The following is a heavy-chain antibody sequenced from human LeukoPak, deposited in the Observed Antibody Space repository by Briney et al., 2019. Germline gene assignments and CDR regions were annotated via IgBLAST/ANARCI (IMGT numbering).Heavy chain of an antibody. CDR1: GFTFRSYA. D-gene: IGHD6-19*01. Sequence: GGSLRLSCAASGFTFRSYAMNWVRQVPGKGLEWVSGISGSGVGTYYADSVKGRFTISRDNSNNTLFLQMNSLRAEDTAVYYCVKGSLYSSGCYDYWAQGTLVSVS. CDR2: ISGSGVGT. V-gene: IGHV3-23*01. J-gene: IGHJ4*02. CDR3: VKGSLYSSGCYDY.